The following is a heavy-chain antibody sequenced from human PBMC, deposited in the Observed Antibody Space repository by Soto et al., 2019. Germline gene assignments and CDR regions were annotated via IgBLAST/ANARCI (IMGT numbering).Heavy chain of an antibody. J-gene: IGHJ4*02. V-gene: IGHV3-30*18. CDR3: AKNNFDY. Sequence: GFLTLSCAASGVTFSSYGMHWVRQAPGKGLEWVAVISYDGSNKYYADSVKGRFTISRDNSKNTLYLQMNSLRAEDTAVYYCAKNNFDYWGQGTLVPVPS. CDR2: ISYDGSNK. CDR1: GVTFSSYG.